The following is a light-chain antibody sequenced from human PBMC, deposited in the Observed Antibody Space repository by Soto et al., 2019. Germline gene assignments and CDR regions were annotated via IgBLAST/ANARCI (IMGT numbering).Light chain of an antibody. CDR2: AAS. CDR1: QGINKY. V-gene: IGKV1-16*02. Sequence: DIQMTQSPSSLSASVGDRVTITCRASQGINKYLAWFQQKPGQAPKSLIYAASSLQSGVPSKSSGSGSGTDFTLTISSLQPEDSATYYCQQYNTNPLTFGGGTKVEIK. CDR3: QQYNTNPLT. J-gene: IGKJ4*01.